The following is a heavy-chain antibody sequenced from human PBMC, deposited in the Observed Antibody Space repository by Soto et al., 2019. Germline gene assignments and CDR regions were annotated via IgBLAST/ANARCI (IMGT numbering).Heavy chain of an antibody. CDR1: GGTFSSYT. J-gene: IGHJ4*02. CDR3: ARGIAAAAHFDY. CDR2: IIPILGIA. V-gene: IGHV1-69*02. D-gene: IGHD6-13*01. Sequence: QVQLVQSGAEVKKPGSSVKVSCKASGGTFSSYTISWVRQAPGQGLEWMGRIIPILGIANYAQKFQGRVTITEEISMSTAYMELSSLRSEDTSEYYSARGIAAAAHFDYWGQGTLVTVSS.